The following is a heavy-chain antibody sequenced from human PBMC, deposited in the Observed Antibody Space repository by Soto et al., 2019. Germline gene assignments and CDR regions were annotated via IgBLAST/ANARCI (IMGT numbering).Heavy chain of an antibody. CDR2: IYYSGST. Sequence: SETLSLTCTVSGGSISSYYWSWIRQPPGKGLEWIGYIYYSGSTNYNPSLKSRVTISVDTSKNQFSLKLGSVTAAETAVYYCAGTVTTVTTFDYWGQGTLVTVSS. CDR1: GGSISSYY. CDR3: AGTVTTVTTFDY. V-gene: IGHV4-59*01. J-gene: IGHJ4*02. D-gene: IGHD4-17*01.